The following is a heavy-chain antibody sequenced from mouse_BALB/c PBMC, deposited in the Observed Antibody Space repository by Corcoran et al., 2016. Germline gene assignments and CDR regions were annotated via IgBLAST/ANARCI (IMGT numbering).Heavy chain of an antibody. J-gene: IGHJ1*01. Sequence: EVQVLETGGGLVQPGGSRGLSCEGSGFTFSGFWLSWVRQTPGKTLEWIGDINSDGSAINYAPSIKDRFTIFRDNDKSTLYLQMSNVRSEYTATYFCVRYPNYYGNYGWYFDVWGAGTTVTVSS. CDR3: VRYPNYYGNYGWYFDV. CDR1: GFTFSGFW. CDR2: INSDGSAI. D-gene: IGHD2-1*01. V-gene: IGHV11-2*02.